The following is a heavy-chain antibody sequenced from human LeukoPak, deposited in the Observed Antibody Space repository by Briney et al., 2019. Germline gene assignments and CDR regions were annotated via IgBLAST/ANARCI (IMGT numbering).Heavy chain of an antibody. CDR1: GYRFTSYD. Sequence: GASVKVSCKASGYRFTSYDMHWVRQAPGQGLEWMGIINPSGGSTSYAQRFQGRVAMTRDTSTTTVYMEVNSLTSEDTAVYFCARDGPTAPPFDYGGRGPLVPVSS. CDR3: ARDGPTAPPFDY. J-gene: IGHJ4*02. CDR2: INPSGGST. V-gene: IGHV1-46*01. D-gene: IGHD3/OR15-3a*01.